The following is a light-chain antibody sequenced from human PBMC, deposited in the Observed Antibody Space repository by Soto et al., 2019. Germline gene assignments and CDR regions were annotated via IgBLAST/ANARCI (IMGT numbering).Light chain of an antibody. CDR1: QGISSY. CDR3: QQLDTYPLT. Sequence: IQLTQSPSSLSASVGDRVTNTCRASQGISSYLAWYQQKPGKAPKLLIYATSTLQSGVPSRFSGSGSGTDFTHTISILQPEDFATYFCQQLDTYPLTFGPGTKVDIE. V-gene: IGKV1-9*01. CDR2: ATS. J-gene: IGKJ3*01.